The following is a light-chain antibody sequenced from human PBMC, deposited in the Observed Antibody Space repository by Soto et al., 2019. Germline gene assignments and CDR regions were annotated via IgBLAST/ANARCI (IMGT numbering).Light chain of an antibody. CDR2: GAS. CDR3: QQYGSSLYT. V-gene: IGKV3-20*01. CDR1: QSVSSSY. Sequence: EIVLTQSPGTLSLSPGERATLSCRASQSVSSSYLAWYQQKPGQAPRLLIYGASSRATGIPDRFSGSGAGTDFTLTISRLEPEHFAAYYCQQYGSSLYTFGQGTKLEIQ. J-gene: IGKJ2*01.